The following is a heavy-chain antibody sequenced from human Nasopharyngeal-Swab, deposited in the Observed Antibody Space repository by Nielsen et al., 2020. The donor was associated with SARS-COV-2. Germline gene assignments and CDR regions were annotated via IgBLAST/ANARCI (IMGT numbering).Heavy chain of an antibody. CDR1: GFTFSSYS. J-gene: IGHJ4*02. CDR2: ISSSSSYI. Sequence: GESLKISCAASGFTFSSYSMNWVRQAPGKGLEWVSSISSSSSYIYYADSVKGRFTISRDNAKNSLYLQMNSLRAEDTAVYYCAKALGSSGYYFFDYWGQGTLVTVSS. CDR3: AKALGSSGYYFFDY. D-gene: IGHD3-22*01. V-gene: IGHV3-21*01.